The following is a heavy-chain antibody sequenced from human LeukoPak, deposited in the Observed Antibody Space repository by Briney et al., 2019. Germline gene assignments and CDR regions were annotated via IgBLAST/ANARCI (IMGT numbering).Heavy chain of an antibody. D-gene: IGHD6-13*01. Sequence: PSGTLSLLCTVWGGLISSCHWWGPVRPPPGKGLEWIGEIYHSGSTNYKPSLKSRVNISVDKSKNQFSLKLSPVTAADTAVYYCARGGAAAGSIDYWGQGSVVTVSS. V-gene: IGHV4-4*02. J-gene: IGHJ4*02. CDR3: ARGGAAAGSIDY. CDR1: GGLISSCHW. CDR2: IYHSGST.